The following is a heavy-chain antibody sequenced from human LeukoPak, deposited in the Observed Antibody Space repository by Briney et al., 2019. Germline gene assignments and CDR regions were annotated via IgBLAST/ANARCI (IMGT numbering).Heavy chain of an antibody. CDR3: ARVAPPKLYYYDSSGCSLDY. CDR1: GFTFSYYG. V-gene: IGHV3-74*01. D-gene: IGHD3-22*01. CDR2: INSDGSST. Sequence: GGSLRLSCAVSGFTFSYYGMNWVRQAPGKGLEWVSRINSDGSSTSYADSVKGRFTISRDNAKNTLYLQMNSLRAEDTAVYYCARVAPPKLYYYDSSGCSLDYWGQGTLVTVSS. J-gene: IGHJ4*02.